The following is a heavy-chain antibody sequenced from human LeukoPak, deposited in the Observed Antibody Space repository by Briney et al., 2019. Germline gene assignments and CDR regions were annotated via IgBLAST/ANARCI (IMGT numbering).Heavy chain of an antibody. J-gene: IGHJ4*02. CDR3: ARDQYGDYALDY. CDR2: ISSISYI. Sequence: GGSLRLSCAASGFTFSSYSMNWVRQAPGKGLEWVSSISSISYIYYADSVKGRFTISRDIAKNSLYLQMNSLRAEDTAVYYCARDQYGDYALDYWGQGTLVTVSS. D-gene: IGHD4-17*01. V-gene: IGHV3-21*01. CDR1: GFTFSSYS.